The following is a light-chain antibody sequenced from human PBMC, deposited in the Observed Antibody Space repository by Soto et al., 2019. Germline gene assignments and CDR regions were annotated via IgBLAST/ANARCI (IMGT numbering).Light chain of an antibody. Sequence: QAVVTQPPSASGSPGQSVTISCTGTSSDVGDYNYVAWYQQHPGKAPKLMIYEVSKRPSGVPDRFSGSKAGNTASLTVFGLQAEDEADYYCSSYAGSDVFVFGTGTKLTVL. J-gene: IGLJ1*01. CDR2: EVS. V-gene: IGLV2-8*01. CDR3: SSYAGSDVFV. CDR1: SSDVGDYNY.